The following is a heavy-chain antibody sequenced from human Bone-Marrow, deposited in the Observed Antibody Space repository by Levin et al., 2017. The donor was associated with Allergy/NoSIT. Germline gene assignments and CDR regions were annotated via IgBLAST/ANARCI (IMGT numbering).Heavy chain of an antibody. CDR2: ISYSGNT. Sequence: SETLSLTCTVSGGSINSGNYYWTWIRQHPGKGLEWIGYISYSGNTFYNASLKSRLTISVDTSKTHFSLRLSSVTAADTAVYYCARGIPIFGVVLAVNDAFDIWGQGTMVTVSS. V-gene: IGHV4-31*03. CDR1: GGSINSGNYY. D-gene: IGHD3-3*01. CDR3: ARGIPIFGVVLAVNDAFDI. J-gene: IGHJ3*02.